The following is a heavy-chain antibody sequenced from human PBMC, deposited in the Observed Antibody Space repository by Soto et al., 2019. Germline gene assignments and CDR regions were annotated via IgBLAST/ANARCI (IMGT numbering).Heavy chain of an antibody. CDR3: ARGRYGDY. CDR2: LSAHNGNT. D-gene: IGHD1-1*01. CDR1: GYGFTTYG. J-gene: IGHJ4*02. Sequence: QVHLVQSGAEVKKPGASVKVSCKGSGYGFTTYGITWVRRAPGQAFGWLARLSAHNGNTNYAQKLQGRVTVTRDTSTSTAYMELRSLRSDDTAVYYCARGRYGDYWGQGALVTVSS. V-gene: IGHV1-18*01.